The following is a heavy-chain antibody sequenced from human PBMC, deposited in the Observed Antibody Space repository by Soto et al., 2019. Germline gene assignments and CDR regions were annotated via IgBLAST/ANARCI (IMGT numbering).Heavy chain of an antibody. CDR1: SGTVRIGGYY. D-gene: IGHD6-6*01. Sequence: TLSSGTVRIGGYYGSLIRQHPGKGLEWIGYIYYSGSTYYNPSLKSRVTISVDTSKNQFSLKLSSVTAADTAVYYCARNGGYSSSSHGAFDIWGQGTMVTVSS. V-gene: IGHV4-31*02. CDR3: ARNGGYSSSSHGAFDI. J-gene: IGHJ3*02. CDR2: IYYSGST.